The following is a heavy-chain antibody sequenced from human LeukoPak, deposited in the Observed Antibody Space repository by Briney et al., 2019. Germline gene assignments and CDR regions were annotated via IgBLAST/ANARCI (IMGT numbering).Heavy chain of an antibody. V-gene: IGHV3-66*02. CDR3: AKDRGRYTHFDY. Sequence: GGSLRLSCAASGFTVSSNYMSWVRQAPGKGLEWVSVIYSGGSTYYADSVKGRFTISRDNSKNTLYLQMNSLRAEDTAIYYCAKDRGRYTHFDYWGQGTLVTVSS. CDR2: IYSGGST. D-gene: IGHD3-9*01. J-gene: IGHJ4*02. CDR1: GFTVSSNY.